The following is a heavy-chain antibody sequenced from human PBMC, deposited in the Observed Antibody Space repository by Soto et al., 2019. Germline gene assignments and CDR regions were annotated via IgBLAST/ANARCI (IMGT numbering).Heavy chain of an antibody. J-gene: IGHJ3*02. CDR2: IRDGGEST. Sequence: EVQLLESGGGLVQPGASLRLSCAFSGFIFGNYMMTWVRQAPGKGLEWVSTIRDGGESTYYADSVKGRFTISRDNSKNTLYLQMDSLGVEETAVYYCAPHVHCSGGSCHYDAFDIRGQGTMVTVSS. CDR3: APHVHCSGGSCHYDAFDI. CDR1: GFIFGNYM. D-gene: IGHD2-15*01. V-gene: IGHV3-23*01.